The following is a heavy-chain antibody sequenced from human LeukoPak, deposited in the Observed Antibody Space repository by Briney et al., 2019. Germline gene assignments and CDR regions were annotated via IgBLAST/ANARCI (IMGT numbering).Heavy chain of an antibody. J-gene: IGHJ6*02. D-gene: IGHD3-10*01. CDR2: IIPILGIA. CDR3: ASSKVRGVYYYYGMDV. V-gene: IGHV1-69*02. Sequence: GASVKVSCKASGGTFSSYTISWVRQAPGQGLEWMGRIIPILGIASYAQKFQGRVTITADKSTSTAYMELSSLRSEDTAVYYCASSKVRGVYYYYGMDVWGQGTTVTVSS. CDR1: GGTFSSYT.